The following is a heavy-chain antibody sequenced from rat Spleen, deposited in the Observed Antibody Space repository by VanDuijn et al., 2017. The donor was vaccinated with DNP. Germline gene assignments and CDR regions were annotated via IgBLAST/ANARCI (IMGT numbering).Heavy chain of an antibody. Sequence: EVQLVESGENLVQPGRSLKLSCAASGFAFSDYYMAWVRQAPAKGLEWVASISHNGGYTYYRDSVKGRFTISRDYAKTSLYLQMDSLRSEDTATYYCARHGNGTYYYDYWGQGVMVTVSS. D-gene: IGHD1-12*02. J-gene: IGHJ2*01. CDR3: ARHGNGTYYYDY. CDR2: ISHNGGYT. V-gene: IGHV5-25*01. CDR1: GFAFSDYY.